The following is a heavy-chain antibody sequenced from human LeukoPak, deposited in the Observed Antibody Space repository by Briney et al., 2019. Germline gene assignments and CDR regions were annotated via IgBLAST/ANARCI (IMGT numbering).Heavy chain of an antibody. J-gene: IGHJ4*02. Sequence: PGGSLRLSCAASGFTFSTFWMSWVRQAPGEGLEWVANIKQDGSETYYVDSVKGRFTVSRDNAKNSLYLQMNSLRIEDTAVYYCARDKIMGASLFDYWGQGSLVTVSS. D-gene: IGHD3-16*01. CDR3: ARDKIMGASLFDY. CDR2: IKQDGSET. CDR1: GFTFSTFW. V-gene: IGHV3-7*01.